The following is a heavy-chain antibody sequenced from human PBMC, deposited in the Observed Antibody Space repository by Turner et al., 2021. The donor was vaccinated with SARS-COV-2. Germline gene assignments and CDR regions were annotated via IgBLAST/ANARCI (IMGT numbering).Heavy chain of an antibody. CDR2: IYYSGTT. Sequence: QVRLQESGPGLLKPSQTLSLTCTVSGGSISSGAYYWSWIRQHPGKGLEWIGYIYYSGTTYYNPSLESRVTRSLDTSKNQFSLNLGSVTAADTAVYYCARTGSYGAAGDYWGQGTLVTVSS. CDR3: ARTGSYGAAGDY. V-gene: IGHV4-31*03. J-gene: IGHJ4*02. CDR1: GGSISSGAYY. D-gene: IGHD3-10*01.